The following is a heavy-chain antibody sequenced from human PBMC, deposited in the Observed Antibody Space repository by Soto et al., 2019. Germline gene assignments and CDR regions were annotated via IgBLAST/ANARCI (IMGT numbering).Heavy chain of an antibody. CDR1: GGSISSYY. CDR2: IYYSGST. CDR3: ARRGGSSSWYFDY. V-gene: IGHV4-59*12. Sequence: SETLSLTCTVSGGSISSYYRSWIRQPPGKGLEWIGYIYYSGSTNYNPSLKSRVTISVDTSKNQFSLKLSSVTAADTAVYYCARRGGSSSWYFDYWGQGTLVTV. D-gene: IGHD6-13*01. J-gene: IGHJ4*02.